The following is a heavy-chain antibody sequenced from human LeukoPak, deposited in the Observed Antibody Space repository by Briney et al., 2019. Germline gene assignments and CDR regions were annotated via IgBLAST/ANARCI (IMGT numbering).Heavy chain of an antibody. V-gene: IGHV1-46*01. J-gene: IGHJ5*02. CDR3: ARDVTMVRGARYRPYKWFDP. CDR2: INPSGGST. D-gene: IGHD3-10*01. Sequence: ASVKVSCKASGYTFTSYYMHGLRQAPGQGLEWMGIINPSGGSTSYAQKFQGRVTISADESTSTVYMELSSLRSEDTAVYYCARDVTMVRGARYRPYKWFDPWGQGTLVTVSS. CDR1: GYTFTSYY.